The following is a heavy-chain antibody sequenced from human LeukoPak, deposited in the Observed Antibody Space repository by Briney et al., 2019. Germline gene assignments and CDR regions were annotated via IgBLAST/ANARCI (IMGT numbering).Heavy chain of an antibody. CDR1: GFTVSSNY. CDR3: ARGTSSGYFQLYFDY. D-gene: IGHD3-22*01. CDR2: IYSGGST. V-gene: IGHV3-53*01. J-gene: IGHJ4*02. Sequence: GGSLRLSCAASGFTVSSNYMTWVRQAPGKGLEWVSVIYSGGSTYYADSVKGRFTISRDNSKNTQYLQMNSLRAEDTAVYYCARGTSSGYFQLYFDYWGQGTLVTVSS.